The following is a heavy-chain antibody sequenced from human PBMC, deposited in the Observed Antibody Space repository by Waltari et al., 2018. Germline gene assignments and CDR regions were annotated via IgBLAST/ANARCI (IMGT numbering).Heavy chain of an antibody. CDR2: IYTSGST. Sequence: QMQLQESGPGLVKPSETLSLTCTVPGGSIRSYYWTWIRQPAGKGLEWIGRIYTSGSTDYNPSLKSRVTMSVDTSKNQFSLKLSSVTAADTAVYYCARGPLVRGANSLDPWGQGTLVTVSS. J-gene: IGHJ5*02. CDR3: ARGPLVRGANSLDP. V-gene: IGHV4-4*07. CDR1: GGSIRSYY. D-gene: IGHD3-10*01.